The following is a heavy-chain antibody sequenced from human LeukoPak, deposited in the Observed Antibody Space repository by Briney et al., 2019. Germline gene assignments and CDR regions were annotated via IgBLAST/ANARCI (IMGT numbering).Heavy chain of an antibody. CDR3: ARDNSGAFGD. Sequence: PGGSLRLSCAASGFPFSHAWMSWVRQAPGKGLEWVSYISNTGTTIYYADSVKGRFTISRDNAKNSLYLQMNSLRAEDTAFYYCARDNSGAFGDSGQGTLVTVSS. CDR2: ISNTGTTI. D-gene: IGHD1-26*01. CDR1: GFPFSHAW. J-gene: IGHJ4*02. V-gene: IGHV3-11*01.